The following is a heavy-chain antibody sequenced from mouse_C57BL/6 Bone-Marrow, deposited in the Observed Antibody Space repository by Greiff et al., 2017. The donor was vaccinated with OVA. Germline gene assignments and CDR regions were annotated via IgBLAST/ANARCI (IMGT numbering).Heavy chain of an antibody. CDR1: GYTFTDYY. Sequence: EVQLQQSGPELVKPGASVKISCKASGYTFTDYYMNWVKQRHGKSLEWIGDINPNNGGTSYNQKFKGKATLTVDRSSSTAYMELRSLTSEDSAVYYCARPRYDYDEAWFAYWGQGTLVTVSA. J-gene: IGHJ3*01. CDR2: INPNNGGT. D-gene: IGHD2-4*01. V-gene: IGHV1-26*01. CDR3: ARPRYDYDEAWFAY.